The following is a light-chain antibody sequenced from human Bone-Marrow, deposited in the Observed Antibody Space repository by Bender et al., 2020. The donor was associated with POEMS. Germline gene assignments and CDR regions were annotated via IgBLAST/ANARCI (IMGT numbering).Light chain of an antibody. CDR3: SSWDDSLSGWV. CDR1: NSNIGGNT. V-gene: IGLV1-44*01. CDR2: SDD. J-gene: IGLJ3*02. Sequence: QSVLTQPPSASGTPGQRVTISCSGSNSNIGGNTVNWYQQLPGTAPKLLIYSDDQRPSGVPDRFSGSKSDTSASLAISDIQSEDEGDYYCSSWDDSLSGWVFGGGTKLTVL.